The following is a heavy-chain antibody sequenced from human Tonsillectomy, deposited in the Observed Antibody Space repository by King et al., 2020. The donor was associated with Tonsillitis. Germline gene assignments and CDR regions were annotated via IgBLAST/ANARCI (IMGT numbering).Heavy chain of an antibody. J-gene: IGHJ4*02. V-gene: IGHV4-59*11. CDR1: GGSISSHY. Sequence: QLQESGPGLVKPSETLSLTCTVSGGSISSHYWSWIRPPPGKGLEWIGYIYYSGSTNYNASLKSRVTISVDTSKSQFSLKLSSVTAADTAMYYCASTRYSGYDFDYWGQGTLVTVSS. CDR2: IYYSGST. CDR3: ASTRYSGYDFDY. D-gene: IGHD5-12*01.